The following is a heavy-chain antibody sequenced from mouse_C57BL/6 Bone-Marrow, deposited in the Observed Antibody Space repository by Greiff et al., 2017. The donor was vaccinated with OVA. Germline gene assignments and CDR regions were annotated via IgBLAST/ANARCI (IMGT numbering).Heavy chain of an antibody. CDR3: ARPSFLYFDY. D-gene: IGHD6-1*01. Sequence: EVMLVESGGGLVKPGGSLKLSCAASGFTFSDYGMHWVRQAPEKGLEWVAYISSGSSTIYYADTVKGRFTISRDNAKNTLFLQMTSLRSEDTAMYYCARPSFLYFDYWGQGTTLTVSS. J-gene: IGHJ2*01. CDR1: GFTFSDYG. V-gene: IGHV5-17*01. CDR2: ISSGSSTI.